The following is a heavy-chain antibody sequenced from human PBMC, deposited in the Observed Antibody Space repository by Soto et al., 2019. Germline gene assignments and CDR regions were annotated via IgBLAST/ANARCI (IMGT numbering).Heavy chain of an antibody. J-gene: IGHJ4*02. CDR2: ISWDSGDI. Sequence: EVQLVESGGGSVQPGRSLRLSCEASGFSFDDYGMHWVRQGPGKGLEWVSGISWDSGDIYYVDSVKGRFTISRDNAKKSLYLQMNSLRTEDTALYYCARDNDLDRDGPFDYWVQGILVTVSS. CDR1: GFSFDDYG. V-gene: IGHV3-9*01. D-gene: IGHD2-2*03. CDR3: ARDNDLDRDGPFDY.